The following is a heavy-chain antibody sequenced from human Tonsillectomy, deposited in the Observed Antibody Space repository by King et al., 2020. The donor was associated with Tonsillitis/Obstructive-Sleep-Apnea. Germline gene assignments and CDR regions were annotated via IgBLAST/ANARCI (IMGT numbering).Heavy chain of an antibody. CDR3: ARVYSGSYVLDAFDI. Sequence: VQLVESGGGVVQPGRSLRLSCAASGFTFSSYAMHWVRQAPGKGLEWVAVISYDGSNKYYADSVKGRFTISRDNSKNTLYLQMNSLGAEDTAVYYCARVYSGSYVLDAFDICGQGTMVTVSS. J-gene: IGHJ3*02. V-gene: IGHV3-30-3*01. CDR2: ISYDGSNK. CDR1: GFTFSSYA. D-gene: IGHD1-26*01.